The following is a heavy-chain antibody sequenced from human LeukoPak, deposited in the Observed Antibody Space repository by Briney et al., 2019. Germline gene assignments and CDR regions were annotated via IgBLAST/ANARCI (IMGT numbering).Heavy chain of an antibody. D-gene: IGHD5-18*01. CDR1: GLTFGDFA. CDR3: TRDAFLGGYSYGYDF. Sequence: GRSLRLSCTASGLTFGDFALSWVRQAPGRGLEWVGFIRSKTYGGTTEYAASVKGRFTISRDDSKSIAYLQMNSLETEDTAVYYCTRDAFLGGYSYGYDFWGQGTLVTVSS. V-gene: IGHV3-49*04. CDR2: IRSKTYGGTT. J-gene: IGHJ4*02.